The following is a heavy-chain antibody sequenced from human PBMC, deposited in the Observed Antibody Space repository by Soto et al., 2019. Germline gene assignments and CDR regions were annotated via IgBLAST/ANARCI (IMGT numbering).Heavy chain of an antibody. Sequence: LRLSCAASGFTFSDYYMSWIRQAPGKGLEWVSYISSSSSYTNYADSVKGRFTISRDNAKNSLYLQMNSLRAEDTAVYYCARDKGYYDSSGYPLFDYWGQGTLVTVSS. CDR1: GFTFSDYY. J-gene: IGHJ4*02. D-gene: IGHD3-22*01. CDR2: ISSSSSYT. CDR3: ARDKGYYDSSGYPLFDY. V-gene: IGHV3-11*06.